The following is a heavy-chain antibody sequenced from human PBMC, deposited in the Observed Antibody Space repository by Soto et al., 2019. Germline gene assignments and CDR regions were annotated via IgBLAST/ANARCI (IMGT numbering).Heavy chain of an antibody. CDR3: GSNYYDSSGYYYGMDV. CDR1: GGSFSGYY. V-gene: IGHV4-34*01. Sequence: QVQLQQWGAGLLKPSETLSLTCAVYGGSFSGYYWSWIRQPPGKGLEWIGEINHSGSTNYNPSLKSRVTISVDTSKNQFSLKLSSVTAADTAVYYCGSNYYDSSGYYYGMDVWGQGTTVTVSS. J-gene: IGHJ6*02. CDR2: INHSGST. D-gene: IGHD3-22*01.